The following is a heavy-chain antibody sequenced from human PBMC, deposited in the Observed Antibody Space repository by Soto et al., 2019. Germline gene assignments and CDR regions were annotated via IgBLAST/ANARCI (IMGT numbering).Heavy chain of an antibody. CDR1: GFTFSSYA. Sequence: GGSLRLSCAASGFTFSSYAMSWVRQAPGKGLEWVSAISGSGGSTYYADSVKGRFTISRDNSKNTLYLQMNSLRAEDTAVYYCATWTAYSGSHAYWGQGTLVTVSS. CDR2: ISGSGGST. V-gene: IGHV3-23*01. CDR3: ATWTAYSGSHAY. J-gene: IGHJ4*02. D-gene: IGHD1-26*01.